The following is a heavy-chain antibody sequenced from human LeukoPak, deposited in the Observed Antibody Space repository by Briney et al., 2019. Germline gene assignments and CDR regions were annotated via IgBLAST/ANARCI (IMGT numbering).Heavy chain of an antibody. V-gene: IGHV1-18*01. CDR1: GYTFTSYG. Sequence: ASVKVSCKASGYTFTSYGISWVRQAPGQGLEWMGWISAYNGNTNYAQKLQGRVTMTTDTSTSTAYMELRSLRSDDTAVYYCVITYSSSWYVLANYYYYYGMDVWGQGTTVTVSS. D-gene: IGHD6-13*01. CDR3: VITYSSSWYVLANYYYYYGMDV. CDR2: ISAYNGNT. J-gene: IGHJ6*02.